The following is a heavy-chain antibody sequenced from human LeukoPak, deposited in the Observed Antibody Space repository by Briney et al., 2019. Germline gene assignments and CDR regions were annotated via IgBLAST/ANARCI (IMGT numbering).Heavy chain of an antibody. CDR3: ARDFPLMVGWFDP. D-gene: IGHD2-8*01. V-gene: IGHV1-69*13. Sequence: ASVKVSCKASGGTFSSYAISWVRQAPGQGLEWMGGIIPIFGTANYAQKFQGRVTITADESTSTAYMELSSLRSEDTAVYYCARDFPLMVGWFDPWGQGTLVTVSS. J-gene: IGHJ5*02. CDR1: GGTFSSYA. CDR2: IIPIFGTA.